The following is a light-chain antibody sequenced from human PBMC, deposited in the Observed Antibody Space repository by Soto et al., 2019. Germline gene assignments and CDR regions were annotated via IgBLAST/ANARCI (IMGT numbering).Light chain of an antibody. CDR1: SSDVGNYNL. V-gene: IGLV2-23*02. CDR3: CRYAGSRAFGAV. CDR2: EVS. Sequence: QSALTQPASVSGSPGQSITISCTGTSSDVGNYNLVSWYQQHPGKAPKLIIYEVSERPSGISHRFSGSKSGNTASLTISGLQAEDEADYYCCRYAGSRAFGAVFGGGTQLTVL. J-gene: IGLJ7*01.